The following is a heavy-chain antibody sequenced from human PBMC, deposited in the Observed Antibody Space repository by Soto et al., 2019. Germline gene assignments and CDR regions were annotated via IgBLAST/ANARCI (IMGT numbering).Heavy chain of an antibody. Sequence: QVQLQESGPGLVKPSGTLSLTCAVSGGSISSSNWWSWVRQPPGKGLEWIGEIYHSGSTNYNPSLKSRLTISVDKSKNQFSLKLSSVTAADTAVYYCARDVSIAADLNWFDPWGQGTLVTVSS. CDR3: ARDVSIAADLNWFDP. J-gene: IGHJ5*02. CDR1: GGSISSSNW. V-gene: IGHV4-4*02. D-gene: IGHD6-13*01. CDR2: IYHSGST.